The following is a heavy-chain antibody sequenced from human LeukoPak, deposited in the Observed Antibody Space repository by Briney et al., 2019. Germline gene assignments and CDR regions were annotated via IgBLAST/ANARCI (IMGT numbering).Heavy chain of an antibody. CDR2: IWSDGTNK. J-gene: IGHJ4*02. V-gene: IGHV3-33*06. CDR1: GVTFSHFG. D-gene: IGHD4-11*01. Sequence: GGSLRLSCAASGVTFSHFGFHWVRQAPGKGLEWVAVIWSDGTNKYYGDSVKGRFIIQRDDSQKTVYLQMNRLRAEDTAIYYCAKDAQRGFDYSNSLEYWGQGSLVTVSS. CDR3: AKDAQRGFDYSNSLEY.